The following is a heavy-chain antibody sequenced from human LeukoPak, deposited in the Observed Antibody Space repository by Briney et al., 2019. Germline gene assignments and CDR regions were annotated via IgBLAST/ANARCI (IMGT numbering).Heavy chain of an antibody. CDR1: GFTFSSYA. CDR2: TSGSGIST. CDR3: AKDPHYDFWSGNYFDY. Sequence: GGSLRLSCAASGFTFSSYAMSWVRQAPGKGLEGVSATSGSGISTYYADSVRGRFTISRDNSKNTLYLQMNSLRAEGTAVYYCAKDPHYDFWSGNYFDYWGEGTLVTVSS. V-gene: IGHV3-23*01. J-gene: IGHJ4*02. D-gene: IGHD3-3*01.